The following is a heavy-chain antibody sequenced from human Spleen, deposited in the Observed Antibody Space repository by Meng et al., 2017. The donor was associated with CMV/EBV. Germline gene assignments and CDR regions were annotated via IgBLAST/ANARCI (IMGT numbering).Heavy chain of an antibody. V-gene: IGHV6-1*01. CDR2: TYYRSGWLN. J-gene: IGHJ6*02. CDR1: GDSVFSNTAA. Sequence: SQTLSLTCAISGDSVFSNTAAWNWIRQSPSRGLEWLGRTYYRSGWLNDYAVAVKSRITINPDTSKNQFSLHLNSVTPDDTAVYYCARREYGGNGIYGMDAWGQGTTVTVSS. D-gene: IGHD4/OR15-4a*01. CDR3: ARREYGGNGIYGMDA.